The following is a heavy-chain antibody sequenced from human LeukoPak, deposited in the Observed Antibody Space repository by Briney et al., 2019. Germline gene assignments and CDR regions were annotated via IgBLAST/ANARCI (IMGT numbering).Heavy chain of an antibody. CDR3: ARDRGSGDSFDL. CDR2: IWFDGSNR. CDR1: GFTFSTYG. J-gene: IGHJ3*01. D-gene: IGHD6-19*01. Sequence: GRSLRLSCAASGFTFSTYGMHWVRQAPGKGLEWVAVIWFDGSNRYYVDSVRGRFSISRDNSKNTLYLQMNTLRAEDTGVYYCARDRGSGDSFDLWGQGAMVTVSS. V-gene: IGHV3-33*01.